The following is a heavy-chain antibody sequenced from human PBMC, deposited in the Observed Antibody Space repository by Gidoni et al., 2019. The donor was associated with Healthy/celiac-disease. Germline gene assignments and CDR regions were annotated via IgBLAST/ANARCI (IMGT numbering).Heavy chain of an antibody. CDR2: IIPIFGTA. J-gene: IGHJ6*02. D-gene: IGHD2-8*02. V-gene: IGHV1-69*01. CDR1: GGTFSSYA. Sequence: QVQLVQSGAEVKKPGSSVKVSCKASGGTFSSYAISWVRQAPGQGLEWMGGIIPIFGTANYAQKFQGRVTITADESTSTAYMELSSLRSEDTAVYYCARVVPRIVLVVYAIYYYYGMDVWGQGTTVTVSS. CDR3: ARVVPRIVLVVYAIYYYYGMDV.